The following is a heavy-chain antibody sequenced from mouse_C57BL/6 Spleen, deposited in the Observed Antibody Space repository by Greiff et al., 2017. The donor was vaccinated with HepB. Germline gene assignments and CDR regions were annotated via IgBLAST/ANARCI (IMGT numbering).Heavy chain of an antibody. Sequence: VQLQQSGAELVRPGTSVKVSCKASGYAFTNYLIEWVKQRPGQGLEWIGVINPGSGGTNYNEKFKGKATLTADKSSSTAYMQLSSLTSEDSAVYFCARRGDDDGGFAYWGQGTLVTVSA. J-gene: IGHJ3*01. CDR1: GYAFTNYL. D-gene: IGHD2-4*01. CDR3: ARRGDDDGGFAY. V-gene: IGHV1-54*01. CDR2: INPGSGGT.